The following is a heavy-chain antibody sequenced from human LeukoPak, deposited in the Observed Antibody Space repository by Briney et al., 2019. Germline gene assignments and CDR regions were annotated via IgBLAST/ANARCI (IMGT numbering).Heavy chain of an antibody. CDR1: GGSISSSSYY. Sequence: SETLSLTCTVSGGSISSSSYYWGWIRQPPGKGLEWIGSIYYSGSAYYNPSLKSRVTISVDTSKNQFSLKLSSVTAADTAVYYCARSLLNSQADDYWGRGTLVTVSS. CDR2: IYYSGSA. CDR3: ARSLLNSQADDY. V-gene: IGHV4-39*07. J-gene: IGHJ4*02. D-gene: IGHD2-15*01.